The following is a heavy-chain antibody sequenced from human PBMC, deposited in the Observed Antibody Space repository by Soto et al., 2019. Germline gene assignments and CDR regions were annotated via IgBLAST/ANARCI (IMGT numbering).Heavy chain of an antibody. CDR1: GFTFSSYG. D-gene: IGHD6-13*01. CDR2: IWYDGSNK. Sequence: QVQLVESGGGVVQPGRSLRLSCAASGFTFSSYGMHWVRQAPGKGLEWVAVIWYDGSNKYYADSVKGRFTISRDNSKNTLYLQMSSLRAEDTAVYYCARGAVAAAGIGHYYGMDVWGQGTTVTVSS. V-gene: IGHV3-33*01. J-gene: IGHJ6*02. CDR3: ARGAVAAAGIGHYYGMDV.